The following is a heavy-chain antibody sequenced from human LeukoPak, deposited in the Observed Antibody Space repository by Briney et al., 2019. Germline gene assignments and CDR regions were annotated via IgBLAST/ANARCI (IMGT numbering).Heavy chain of an antibody. V-gene: IGHV3-23*01. CDR1: GFTFSNYA. Sequence: GGSLRLSCAASGFTFSNYAMSWVRQAPGKGLEWVSVISGSGGSTYYADSVKGRFTISRDNSKNTLYLQMDSLRAEDTALYYCAKDPAVAGTATHFDYWGQGTLVTVSS. CDR2: ISGSGGST. J-gene: IGHJ4*02. D-gene: IGHD6-19*01. CDR3: AKDPAVAGTATHFDY.